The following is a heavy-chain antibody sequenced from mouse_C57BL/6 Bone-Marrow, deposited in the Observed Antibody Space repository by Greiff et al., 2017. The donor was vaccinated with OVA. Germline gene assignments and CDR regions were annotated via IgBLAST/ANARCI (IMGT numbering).Heavy chain of an antibody. CDR3: TTGGSPV. J-gene: IGHJ1*03. V-gene: IGHV14-4*01. Sequence: EVQLKESGAELVRPGASVKLSCTASGFNIKDDYMHWVKQRPEQGLEWIGWIDPENGDTEYASKFQGKATITADTSSNTAYLQLSSLTSEDTAVYYCTTGGSPVWGTGTTVTVSS. D-gene: IGHD1-1*01. CDR2: IDPENGDT. CDR1: GFNIKDDY.